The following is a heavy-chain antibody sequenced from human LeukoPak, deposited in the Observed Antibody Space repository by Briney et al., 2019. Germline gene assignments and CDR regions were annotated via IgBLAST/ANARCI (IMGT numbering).Heavy chain of an antibody. Sequence: GGSLRLSCAASGFSFDDLGMTWVCQVPGKGLEWVAGINWNGASTGYADSVRGRFTISRDNAKNSLYLQMNSLRAEDTALYYCARAVCPTIKFCDSSYFMDVWGKGTTVNVS. CDR2: INWNGAST. CDR3: ARAVCPTIKFCDSSYFMDV. V-gene: IGHV3-20*04. CDR1: GFSFDDLG. J-gene: IGHJ6*03. D-gene: IGHD6-6*01.